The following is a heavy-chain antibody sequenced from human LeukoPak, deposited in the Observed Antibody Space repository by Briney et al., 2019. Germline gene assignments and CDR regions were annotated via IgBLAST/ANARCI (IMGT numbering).Heavy chain of an antibody. CDR2: ISSSGTII. CDR3: ARAITS. V-gene: IGHV3-48*03. CDR1: GFTFSSYE. Sequence: TGGSLRLSCTASGFTFSSYEMNWVRQAPGKGLEWVSHISSSGTIIYYADSVKGRFTISRDNAKNSLYLQMNSLRAEDTAVYYCARAITSWGQGTLVTVSS. J-gene: IGHJ4*02. D-gene: IGHD1-20*01.